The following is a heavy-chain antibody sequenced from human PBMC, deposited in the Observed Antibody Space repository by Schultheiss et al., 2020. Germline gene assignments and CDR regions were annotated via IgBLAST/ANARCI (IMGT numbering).Heavy chain of an antibody. CDR1: GFTFDEFA. J-gene: IGHJ6*02. Sequence: GGSLRLSCAASGFTFDEFAMHWVRQVPGKGLEWVSGILWNGGRIGYADSVKGRFTISRDNAKNSLYLQMNSLRAEDTALYYCVKDMLPGGADVWGQGTTVTVSS. V-gene: IGHV3-9*01. CDR3: VKDMLPGGADV. CDR2: ILWNGGRI. D-gene: IGHD1-14*01.